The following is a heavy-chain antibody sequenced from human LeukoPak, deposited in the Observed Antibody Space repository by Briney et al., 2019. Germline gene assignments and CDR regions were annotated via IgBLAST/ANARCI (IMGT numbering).Heavy chain of an antibody. CDR3: ARDHYYDSSGYYL. Sequence: GGSLRLSCAASGFTFSNHGMNWVRQAPGKGLEWVSSISSSSSYIYYADSVKGRFTISRDNAKNSLYLQMNSLRAEDTAVYYCARDHYYDSSGYYLWGQGTLVTVSS. V-gene: IGHV3-21*01. CDR1: GFTFSNHG. CDR2: ISSSSSYI. J-gene: IGHJ5*02. D-gene: IGHD3-22*01.